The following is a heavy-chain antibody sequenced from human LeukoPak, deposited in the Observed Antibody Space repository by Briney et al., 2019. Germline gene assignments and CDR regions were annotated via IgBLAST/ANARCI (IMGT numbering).Heavy chain of an antibody. D-gene: IGHD2-2*01. V-gene: IGHV3-11*01. CDR3: ARGGSSTSSEYNWFDP. CDR2: ISSSGSTI. J-gene: IGHJ5*02. CDR1: GFTFSDYY. Sequence: PGGSLRLSCAASGFTFSDYYMSWIRQAPGKGLEWVSYISSSGSTIYYADSVKGRFTISRDNAENSLYLQMNSLRAEDTAVYYCARGGSSTSSEYNWFDPWGQGTLVTVSS.